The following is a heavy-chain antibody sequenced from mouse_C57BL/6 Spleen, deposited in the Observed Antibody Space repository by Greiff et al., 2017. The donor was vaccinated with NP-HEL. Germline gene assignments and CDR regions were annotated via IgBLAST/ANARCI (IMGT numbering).Heavy chain of an antibody. CDR3: ARGDYGSRAWFAY. V-gene: IGHV1-26*01. CDR1: GYTFTDYH. Sequence: EVQLQQSGPELVKPGASVKISCKASGYTFTDYHMNWVKQSHGKSLEWIGDINPNNGGTSYNQKFKGKATLTVDKSSSTAYMELRSLTSEDSAVYYCARGDYGSRAWFAYWGQGTLVTVSA. CDR2: INPNNGGT. D-gene: IGHD1-1*01. J-gene: IGHJ3*01.